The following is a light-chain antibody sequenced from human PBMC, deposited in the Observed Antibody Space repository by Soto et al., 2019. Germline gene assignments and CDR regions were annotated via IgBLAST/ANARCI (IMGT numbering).Light chain of an antibody. J-gene: IGLJ3*02. Sequence: QSVLTQPASVSGSPGQSITISCTGTSSDVGGYNGVSWYQQHPGKAPKLMIFEVTDRPSGVSNRFSGSKSGITASLTISRLQAEDEADYYCCSYTTSSTWVFGGGTKLTVL. CDR1: SSDVGGYNG. V-gene: IGLV2-14*01. CDR3: CSYTTSSTWV. CDR2: EVT.